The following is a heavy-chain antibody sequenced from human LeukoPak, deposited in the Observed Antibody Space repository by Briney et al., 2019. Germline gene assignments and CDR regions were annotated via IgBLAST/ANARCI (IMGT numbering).Heavy chain of an antibody. CDR1: GGSISSHY. V-gene: IGHV4-59*11. D-gene: IGHD6-13*01. CDR2: IYYSGST. Sequence: SETLSLTCTVSGGSISSHYWSWIRQPPGKGLEWIGYIYYSGSTNYNPSLKSRVTISVDTSKNQFSLKMNSVTAADTAVYYCARGRSRWCYYFDYWGQGPLFTVS. J-gene: IGHJ4*02. CDR3: ARGRSRWCYYFDY.